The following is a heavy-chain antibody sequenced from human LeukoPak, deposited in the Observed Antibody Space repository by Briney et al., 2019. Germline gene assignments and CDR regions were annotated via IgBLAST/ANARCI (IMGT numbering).Heavy chain of an antibody. CDR2: IYHSGST. Sequence: SQTLSLTCTVSGGSISSGGYYWSWIRQPPGKGLEWIGYIYHSGSTYYNPSLKSRVTISVDTSKNQFSLKLSSVTAADTAVYYCARLYSYGPAYYMDVWGKGTTVTVSS. V-gene: IGHV4-30-2*02. D-gene: IGHD5-18*01. J-gene: IGHJ6*03. CDR3: ARLYSYGPAYYMDV. CDR1: GGSISSGGYY.